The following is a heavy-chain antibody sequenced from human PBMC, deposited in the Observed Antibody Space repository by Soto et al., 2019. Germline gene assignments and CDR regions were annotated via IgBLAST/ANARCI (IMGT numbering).Heavy chain of an antibody. V-gene: IGHV3-23*01. Sequence: EVQLLESGGGLVQPGGSLRLSCAASGFTFSSYAMSWVRQAPGKGLEWVSAISGSGGSTYYADSVKGRFTISRDNSKNTLYLQMNSLRAEDTAVYYCAKARVRGAPKLGYYFDYWGQGTLVTVSS. CDR1: GFTFSSYA. CDR2: ISGSGGST. J-gene: IGHJ4*02. D-gene: IGHD3-10*01. CDR3: AKARVRGAPKLGYYFDY.